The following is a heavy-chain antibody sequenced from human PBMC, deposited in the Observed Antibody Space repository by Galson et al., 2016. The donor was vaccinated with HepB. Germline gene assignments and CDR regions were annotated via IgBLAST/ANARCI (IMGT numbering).Heavy chain of an antibody. CDR2: VYHLGTT. J-gene: IGHJ3*02. D-gene: IGHD3-10*01. Sequence: SETLSLTCTVSGGSISSSNWWTWVRQPPGKRPEWIGEVYHLGTTNYNPSLKSRVTISVDKSKKQFSLKLNSVTPADTAVYYCARIGRGVGVFDMWGQGTVAIVSS. V-gene: IGHV4-4*02. CDR3: ARIGRGVGVFDM. CDR1: GGSISSSNW.